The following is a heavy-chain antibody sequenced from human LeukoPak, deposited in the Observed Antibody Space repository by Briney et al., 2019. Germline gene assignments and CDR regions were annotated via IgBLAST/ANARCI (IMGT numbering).Heavy chain of an antibody. CDR2: INHSGST. V-gene: IGHV4-34*01. CDR1: GGSFSGYY. CDR3: ARGGRGFDI. J-gene: IGHJ3*02. Sequence: SETLSLTCAVYGGSFSGYYWSWIRQPPGRGLEWIGEINHSGSTNYNPSLKSRVTISVDTSKNQFSLKLSSVTAADTAVYYCARGGRGFDIWGQGTMVTVSS. D-gene: IGHD3-10*01.